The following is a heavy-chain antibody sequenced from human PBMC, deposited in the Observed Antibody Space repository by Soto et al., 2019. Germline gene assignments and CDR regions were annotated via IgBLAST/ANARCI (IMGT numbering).Heavy chain of an antibody. D-gene: IGHD3-3*01. Sequence: VASVKVSCKASGGTFSSYAISWVRQAPGQGLEWMGGIIPIFGTANYAQKFQGRVTITADKSTSTAYMELSSLRSEDTAVYYCASSYDFWSGSSDYWGQGTLVTVSS. V-gene: IGHV1-69*06. CDR2: IIPIFGTA. CDR1: GGTFSSYA. J-gene: IGHJ4*02. CDR3: ASSYDFWSGSSDY.